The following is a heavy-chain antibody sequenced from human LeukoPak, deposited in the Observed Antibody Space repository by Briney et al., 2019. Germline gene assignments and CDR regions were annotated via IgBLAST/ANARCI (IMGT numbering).Heavy chain of an antibody. J-gene: IGHJ4*02. CDR1: GGSISSSSYY. Sequence: IPSETLSLTCTVSGGSISSSSYYWGWIRQPPGKGLEWIGSIYYSGSTYYNPSLKSRVTISVDTSKNQFSLKLSSVTAADTAVYYCARGPRDDYWGQGTLVTVSS. CDR3: ARGPRDDY. CDR2: IYYSGST. V-gene: IGHV4-39*07.